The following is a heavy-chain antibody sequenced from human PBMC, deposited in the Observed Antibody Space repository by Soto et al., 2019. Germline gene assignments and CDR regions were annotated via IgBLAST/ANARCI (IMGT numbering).Heavy chain of an antibody. J-gene: IGHJ4*02. V-gene: IGHV3-23*01. D-gene: IGHD1-1*01. CDR2: ISGSGGGT. CDR3: AKFGMATTKRSPPYYIDY. CDR1: GFTFSSYA. Sequence: GGSLRLSCAASGFTFSSYAMSWVRQAPGKWLEWVSSISGSGGGTYYADSVKGRFTFSRDNSKNTLYLQMNSLRAEDTAVYYCAKFGMATTKRSPPYYIDYWGQGXLVTVYS.